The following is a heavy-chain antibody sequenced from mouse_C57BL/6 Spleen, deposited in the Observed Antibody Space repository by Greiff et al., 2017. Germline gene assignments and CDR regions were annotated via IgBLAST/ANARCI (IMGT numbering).Heavy chain of an antibody. J-gene: IGHJ2*01. D-gene: IGHD1-1*01. CDR2: IDPSDSYT. V-gene: IGHV1-69*01. CDR1: GYTFTSYW. Sequence: QVQLQQPGAELVMPGASVKLSCKASGYTFTSYWMHWVKQRPGQGLEWIGEIDPSDSYTNYNQKFKGKSTLTVDKSSSTASMQISSLTSEDYSVYYCANSGSRPYYFDFGGKGTTLTVSS. CDR3: ANSGSRPYYFDF.